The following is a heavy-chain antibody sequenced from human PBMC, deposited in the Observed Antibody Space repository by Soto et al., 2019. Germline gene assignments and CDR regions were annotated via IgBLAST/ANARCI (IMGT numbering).Heavy chain of an antibody. Sequence: QVQLVQSGAEVKKPGSSVKVSCKASGGTFSSYAISWVRQAPGQGLEWMGGIIPIFGTANYAQKFQGRVTITADESTSTGYMELSSLRSEDTAVYYCARPTHYDFWSGYYRQNYYYYDGMDVWGQGTTVTVSS. CDR1: GGTFSSYA. CDR2: IIPIFGTA. J-gene: IGHJ6*02. D-gene: IGHD3-3*01. V-gene: IGHV1-69*01. CDR3: ARPTHYDFWSGYYRQNYYYYDGMDV.